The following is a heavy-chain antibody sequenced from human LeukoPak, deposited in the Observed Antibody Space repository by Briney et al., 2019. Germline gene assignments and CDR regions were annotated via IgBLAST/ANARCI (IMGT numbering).Heavy chain of an antibody. D-gene: IGHD6-6*01. Sequence: SETLSLTCTVSGGSISSYYWSWIRQPAGKGLEWIGRIYTSGSTNYNPSLKSRVTMSVDTSKNQFSLKLSSVTAADTAVYYCARDLEQLGTGEYWFDPWGQGTLVTVPS. J-gene: IGHJ5*02. CDR3: ARDLEQLGTGEYWFDP. CDR1: GGSISSYY. CDR2: IYTSGST. V-gene: IGHV4-4*07.